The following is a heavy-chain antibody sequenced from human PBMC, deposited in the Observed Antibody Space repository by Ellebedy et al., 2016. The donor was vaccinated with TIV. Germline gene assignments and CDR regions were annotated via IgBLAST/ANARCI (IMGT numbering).Heavy chain of an antibody. CDR1: GYSFTGHY. CDR3: SSLNYYDTSGYIGN. CDR2: INPNSGGT. D-gene: IGHD3-22*01. J-gene: IGHJ1*01. V-gene: IGHV1-2*02. Sequence: ASVKVSCKASGYSFTGHYMHWVRQTPGHGLEWMGWINPNSGGTDYAQKFQGRITLTRDTSISTAYMELSSLRSDDTAVYYCSSLNYYDTSGYIGNWGQGTLVTVSS.